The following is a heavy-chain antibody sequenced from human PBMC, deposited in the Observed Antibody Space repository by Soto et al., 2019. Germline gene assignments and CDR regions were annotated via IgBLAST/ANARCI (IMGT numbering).Heavy chain of an antibody. CDR1: GGTISSGGYS. Sequence: SETLSLTCAVSGGTISSGGYSWSWIRQPPGKGLEWIGYIYHSGSTYYNPSLKSRVTISVDRSKNQFSLKLSSVTAADTAVYYCARDNSSRGWFDPWGQGTLVTVSS. J-gene: IGHJ5*02. D-gene: IGHD6-13*01. CDR3: ARDNSSRGWFDP. V-gene: IGHV4-30-2*01. CDR2: IYHSGST.